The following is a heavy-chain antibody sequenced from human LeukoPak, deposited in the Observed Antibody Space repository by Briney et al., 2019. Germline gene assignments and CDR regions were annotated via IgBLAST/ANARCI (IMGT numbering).Heavy chain of an antibody. CDR2: IYPGDSDT. D-gene: IGHD3-22*01. J-gene: IGHJ1*01. V-gene: IGHV5-51*01. Sequence: GESLKISCKGSGYSFTSYWIGWVRQMPGKGLEWMGIIYPGDSDTRYSPSFQGQVTISADKSISTAYLQWSSLKASDTAVYYCARGGHYYDSSGYYYSVVTEGYFQHWGQGTLVTVSS. CDR3: ARGGHYYDSSGYYYSVVTEGYFQH. CDR1: GYSFTSYW.